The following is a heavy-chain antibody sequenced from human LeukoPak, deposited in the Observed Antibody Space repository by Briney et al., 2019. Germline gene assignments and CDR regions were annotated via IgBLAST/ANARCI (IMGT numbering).Heavy chain of an antibody. CDR2: INHSGST. Sequence: SETLSLTCAVYGGSFSGYHWSWIRQPPGKGLEWIGEINHSGSTNYNPSLKSRVTISVDTSKNQFSLKLSSVTAADTAVYYCASIAARLRAFDIWGQGTMVTVSS. J-gene: IGHJ3*02. D-gene: IGHD6-6*01. V-gene: IGHV4-34*01. CDR1: GGSFSGYH. CDR3: ASIAARLRAFDI.